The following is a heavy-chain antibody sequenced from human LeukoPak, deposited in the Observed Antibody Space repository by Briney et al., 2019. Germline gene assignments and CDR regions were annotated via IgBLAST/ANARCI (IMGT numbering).Heavy chain of an antibody. J-gene: IGHJ4*02. Sequence: GGSLRLSCAASGFSFSTSWMYWLRQAPGKGLVWVSRINGDGSDPSYADSVKGRFTISRDNAKNTLYLQMESLSAEDTAVYYCATSTVEMASILDHDWGQGTLVTVSS. V-gene: IGHV3-74*01. D-gene: IGHD5-24*01. CDR3: ATSTVEMASILDHD. CDR2: INGDGSDP. CDR1: GFSFSTSW.